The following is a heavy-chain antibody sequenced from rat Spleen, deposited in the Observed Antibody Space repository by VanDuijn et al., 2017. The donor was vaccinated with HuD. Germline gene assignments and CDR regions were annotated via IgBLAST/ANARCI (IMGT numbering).Heavy chain of an antibody. CDR3: ARGYYGSYGVLNA. Sequence: VQLKESGPGLVKPSQSLSLTCSVTVYSITSSYRWSWIRKFPGNKLEWMGYINNAGSANYNPSLQSRLSITRDTSKNQFFLRVNSVTTEDTATYYCARGYYGSYGVLNAWGQGTSVTVSS. CDR1: VYSITSSYR. D-gene: IGHD1-2*01. J-gene: IGHJ4*01. V-gene: IGHV3-3*01. CDR2: INNAGSA.